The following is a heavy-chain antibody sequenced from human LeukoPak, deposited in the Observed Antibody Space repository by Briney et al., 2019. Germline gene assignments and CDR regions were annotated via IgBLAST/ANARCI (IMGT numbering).Heavy chain of an antibody. CDR3: ARASSLGYCSSTSCYYMDV. J-gene: IGHJ6*03. CDR2: INPNSGGT. CDR1: GYTFSGYY. V-gene: IGHV1-2*02. Sequence: ASVKVSCKASGYTFSGYYMHWVRQAPGQGLEWMGWINPNSGGTNYAQKFQGRVTMTRDTSISTAYMELSRLRSDDTAVYYCARASSLGYCSSTSCYYMDVWGKGTTVTVSS. D-gene: IGHD2-2*01.